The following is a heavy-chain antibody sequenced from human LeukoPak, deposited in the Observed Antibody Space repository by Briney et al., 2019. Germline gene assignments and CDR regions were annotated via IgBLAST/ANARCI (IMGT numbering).Heavy chain of an antibody. V-gene: IGHV3-53*01. D-gene: IGHD1-26*01. CDR2: IYADGNT. Sequence: GGSLRLSCAASGFIVNTNYMSWVRQAPGRGLEWVSFIYADGNTYYADSVKGRFTISRDNAKHSLFLQMNSLRAEDTAVYYCARSGIVGATLIDAFDIWGQGTMVTVSS. J-gene: IGHJ3*02. CDR1: GFIVNTNY. CDR3: ARSGIVGATLIDAFDI.